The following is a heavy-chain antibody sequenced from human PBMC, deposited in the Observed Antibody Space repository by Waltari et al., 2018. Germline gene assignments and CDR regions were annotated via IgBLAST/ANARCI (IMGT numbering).Heavy chain of an antibody. CDR3: ARAGHSSGYAYGMDV. V-gene: IGHV1-18*01. Sequence: QVQLVQSGAEVKKPGASVKVSCKASGYTFTTYGISWVRLAPGQGLDWMGWISAYNGDTNYAQRFQGRVTMTTDTSTSTAYMELRTLRSDDTAVYYCARAGHSSGYAYGMDVWGQGTTVTDSS. CDR1: GYTFTTYG. D-gene: IGHD3-22*01. J-gene: IGHJ6*02. CDR2: ISAYNGDT.